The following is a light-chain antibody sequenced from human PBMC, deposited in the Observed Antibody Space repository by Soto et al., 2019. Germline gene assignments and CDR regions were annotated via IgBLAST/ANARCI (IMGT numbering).Light chain of an antibody. CDR3: QQLNIYSMFT. CDR2: GAS. J-gene: IGKJ3*01. V-gene: IGKV1-9*01. Sequence: DIQLTQSPSFLSASVGDRVTITCRASQDITYYLAWYQQKPGKAPKLLIFGASTLQSGVPSRFSGSGSGTEFTLTISSLQHEDFATYYCQQLNIYSMFTFGPGTKVDI. CDR1: QDITYY.